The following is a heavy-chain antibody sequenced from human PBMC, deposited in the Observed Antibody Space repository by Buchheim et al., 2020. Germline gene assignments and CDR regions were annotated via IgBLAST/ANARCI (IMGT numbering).Heavy chain of an antibody. D-gene: IGHD5-24*01. CDR2: ITYDGSDK. CDR3: SKGIKGGYNYYGMDV. Sequence: QVQLVQSGGGVVQPGASLRLSCAASGFTFRNYGMNWVRQAPGKGLGCVAVITYDGSDKYYVDSVKGRFTISRDTSKSTLYLQMNSLRSEDTAVYFCSKGIKGGYNYYGMDVWGQGTT. CDR1: GFTFRNYG. V-gene: IGHV3-30*18. J-gene: IGHJ6*02.